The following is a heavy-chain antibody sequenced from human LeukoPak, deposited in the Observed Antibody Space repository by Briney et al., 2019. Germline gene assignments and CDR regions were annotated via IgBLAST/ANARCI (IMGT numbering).Heavy chain of an antibody. D-gene: IGHD4-17*01. CDR2: IYLRGNT. CDR1: GGSISSSNW. CDR3: ARGTITTVTDS. V-gene: IGHV4-4*02. J-gene: IGHJ4*02. Sequence: SETLSLTCAVSGGSISSSNWWTWVRQPPGKGLEWVGEIYLRGNTNYNPSLESRVSISVDESKTQLSLRLESVTAADTAVYYCARGTITTVTDSWGPGTLVTVSS.